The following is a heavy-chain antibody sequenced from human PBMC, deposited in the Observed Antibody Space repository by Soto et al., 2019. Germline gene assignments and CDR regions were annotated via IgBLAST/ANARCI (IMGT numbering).Heavy chain of an antibody. CDR3: ASGDYFDYGSGNYGPDAFDI. Sequence: QVQLVQSGAEVKKPGSSVKVSCKASGGSFSNNAISWVRQAPGQGLEWMGGIIPIFGTVNYAQKFQGRVTLTADESTRTAYMELSSLTSEDTAVYYCASGDYFDYGSGNYGPDAFDIWGQGTMVTVSS. J-gene: IGHJ3*02. CDR1: GGSFSNNA. CDR2: IIPIFGTV. V-gene: IGHV1-69*01. D-gene: IGHD3-10*01.